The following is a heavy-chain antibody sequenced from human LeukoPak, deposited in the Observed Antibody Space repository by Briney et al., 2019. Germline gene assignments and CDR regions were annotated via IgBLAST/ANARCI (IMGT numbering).Heavy chain of an antibody. D-gene: IGHD3-22*01. Sequence: GGSLRLSCAASGFTFSSYWMSWVRQAPGKGLEWVADIKQDGSEKYYVDSVKGRFTISRDNAKNSLYLQMNSLRAEDTAVYYCARQVVRYYDSSGYYYFDYWGQGTLVTVSS. CDR1: GFTFSSYW. CDR3: ARQVVRYYDSSGYYYFDY. CDR2: IKQDGSEK. J-gene: IGHJ4*02. V-gene: IGHV3-7*01.